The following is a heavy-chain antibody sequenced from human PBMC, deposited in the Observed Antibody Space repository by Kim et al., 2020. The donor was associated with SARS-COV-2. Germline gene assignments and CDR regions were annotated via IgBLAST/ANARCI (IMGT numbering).Heavy chain of an antibody. CDR2: ISGGGHNR. D-gene: IGHD2-2*01. CDR1: GFTFSRHP. J-gene: IGHJ4*02. V-gene: IGHV3-23*01. Sequence: GGSLRLSCAASGFTFSRHPMSWVRQAPGKGLEWVSDISGGGHNRDHADSVKGRFTISRDNSKNVLYLQMNNLRADDTAVYDCAALVVTNTDDYWGKGTL. CDR3: AALVVTNTDDY.